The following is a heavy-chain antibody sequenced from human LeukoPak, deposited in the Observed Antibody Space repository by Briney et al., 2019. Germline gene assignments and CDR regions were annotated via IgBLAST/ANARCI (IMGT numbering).Heavy chain of an antibody. D-gene: IGHD6-13*01. CDR3: ARGGIAAAGTRDY. J-gene: IGHJ4*02. CDR2: ISSSSSYI. Sequence: GGSLRLSCAASGFTFSSYSMNWVRQAPGKGLEWVSSISSSSSYIYYADSVKGRFTISRDNAKNSLYLQMNSLRAEDTAVYYCARGGIAAAGTRDYRGQGTLVTVSS. CDR1: GFTFSSYS. V-gene: IGHV3-21*01.